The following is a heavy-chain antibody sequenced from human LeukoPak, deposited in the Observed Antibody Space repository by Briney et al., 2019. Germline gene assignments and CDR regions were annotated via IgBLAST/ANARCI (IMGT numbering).Heavy chain of an antibody. Sequence: PSETLSLTCAVYGGSFSGYYWSWIRQPPGKGLEWIGEINHSGSTPYNPSLKSRLTISVDTSKNQFSLKLNFVTAADTAMYYCARMFRSSWYINWFDPWGQGTLVTVSS. V-gene: IGHV4-34*01. CDR1: GGSFSGYY. J-gene: IGHJ5*02. CDR2: INHSGST. CDR3: ARMFRSSWYINWFDP. D-gene: IGHD6-13*01.